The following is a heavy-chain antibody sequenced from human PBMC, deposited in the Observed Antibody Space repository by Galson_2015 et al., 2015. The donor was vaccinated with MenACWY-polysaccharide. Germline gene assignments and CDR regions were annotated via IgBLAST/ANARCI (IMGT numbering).Heavy chain of an antibody. J-gene: IGHJ4*02. CDR2: ISWNSGSI. CDR3: AKTNHYDFWSGYYYFDY. V-gene: IGHV3-9*01. D-gene: IGHD3-3*01. CDR1: GFTFDDYA. Sequence: SLRLSCAASGFTFDDYAMHWVRQAPGKGLEWVSGISWNSGSIGYADSVKGRFTISRDNAKNSLYLQMNSLRAEDTALYYCAKTNHYDFWSGYYYFDYWGQGTLVTVSS.